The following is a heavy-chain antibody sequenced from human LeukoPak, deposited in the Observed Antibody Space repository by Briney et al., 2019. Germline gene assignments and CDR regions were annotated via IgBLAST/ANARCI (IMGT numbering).Heavy chain of an antibody. D-gene: IGHD3-22*01. CDR2: ISYDGSNK. J-gene: IGHJ3*02. Sequence: GGSLRLSCAASGFTFSRYSMNWVRQAPGKGLEWVAVISYDGSNKYYADSVKGRFTISRDNSKNTLYLQMNSLRAEDTAVYYCARVTPITMIEGGGAFDIWGQGTMVTVSS. CDR1: GFTFSRYS. CDR3: ARVTPITMIEGGGAFDI. V-gene: IGHV3-30*03.